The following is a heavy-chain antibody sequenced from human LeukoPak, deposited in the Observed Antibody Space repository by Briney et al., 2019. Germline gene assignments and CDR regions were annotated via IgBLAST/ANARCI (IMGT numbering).Heavy chain of an antibody. J-gene: IGHJ4*02. D-gene: IGHD3-22*01. Sequence: PGGSLRLSCAASGFSFSSYAMSWVRQAPGKGLEWVSGISSSGGSPYYADSVQGRLTISRDNSKNTLFLQMTGLRAEDTAVYYCADLGTTYYYDRSTYWGQGTLVAVSS. CDR2: ISSSGGSP. CDR1: GFSFSSYA. V-gene: IGHV3-23*01. CDR3: ADLGTTYYYDRSTY.